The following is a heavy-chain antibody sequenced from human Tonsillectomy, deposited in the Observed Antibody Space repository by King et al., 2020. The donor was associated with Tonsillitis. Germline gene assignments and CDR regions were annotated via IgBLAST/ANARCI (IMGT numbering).Heavy chain of an antibody. CDR1: GFTVSSNY. CDR2: LYSGGST. V-gene: IGHV3-53*01. J-gene: IGHJ3*02. D-gene: IGHD3-10*01. Sequence: DVQLVESGGGLIQPGGSLRLSCAASGFTVSSNYMSWVRQAPGKGLEWVSVLYSGGSTYYAESVKGRFTISRDNSKNTLYLQLSSLRAEDTAVYYCASPKGDYYGSGSYYGAFDIWGQGTMVTVSS. CDR3: ASPKGDYYGSGSYYGAFDI.